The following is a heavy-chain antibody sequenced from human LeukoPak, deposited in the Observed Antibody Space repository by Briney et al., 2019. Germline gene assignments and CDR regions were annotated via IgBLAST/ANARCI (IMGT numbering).Heavy chain of an antibody. CDR3: ASPQKGCSSTSCYPEYYGMDV. V-gene: IGHV1-69*13. D-gene: IGHD2-2*01. Sequence: SVKVSCKASGYTFTGYYMHWVRQAPGQGLEWMGGIIPIFGTANYAQKFQGRVTITADESTSTAYMELSSLRSEDTAVYYCASPQKGCSSTSCYPEYYGMDVWGKGTTVTVSS. J-gene: IGHJ6*04. CDR2: IIPIFGTA. CDR1: GYTFTGYY.